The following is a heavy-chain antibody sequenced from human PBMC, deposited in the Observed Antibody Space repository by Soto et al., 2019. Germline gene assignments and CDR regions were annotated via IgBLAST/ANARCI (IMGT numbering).Heavy chain of an antibody. Sequence: ASVKVSCKASGYTFTSYYMHWVRQAPGQGLEWMGIINPSGGSTSYAQKFQGRVTMTRDTSTSTVYMELSSLRSEDTAVYYCAREAGATHQASYFDYWGQGTLVTVSS. V-gene: IGHV1-46*01. CDR3: AREAGATHQASYFDY. J-gene: IGHJ4*02. CDR2: INPSGGST. CDR1: GYTFTSYY. D-gene: IGHD1-26*01.